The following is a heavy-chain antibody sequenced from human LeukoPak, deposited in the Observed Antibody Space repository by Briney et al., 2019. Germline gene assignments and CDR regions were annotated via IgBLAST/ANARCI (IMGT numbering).Heavy chain of an antibody. CDR3: ASRVLRYFDWLPIDY. Sequence: GGSLRLSCAASGFTFSSYAMSWVRQAPGKGLEWVSAISGSGGSTYYANSVKGRFTISRDNSRNTLYLQMNSLRAEDTAVYYCASRVLRYFDWLPIDYWGQGTLVTVSS. V-gene: IGHV3-23*01. J-gene: IGHJ4*02. D-gene: IGHD3-9*01. CDR1: GFTFSSYA. CDR2: ISGSGGST.